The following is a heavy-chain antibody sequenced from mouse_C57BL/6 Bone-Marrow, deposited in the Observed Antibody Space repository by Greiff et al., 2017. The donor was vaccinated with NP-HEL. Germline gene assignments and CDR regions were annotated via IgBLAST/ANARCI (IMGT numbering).Heavy chain of an antibody. CDR2: INPNNGGT. CDR1: GYTFTDYY. CDR3: ARSTYDDYDGAMDY. Sequence: VQLQQSGPELVKPGASVKISCKASGYTFTDYYMNWVKQSHGKSLEWIGDINPNNGGTSYNQKFKGKATLTVDQSSSTAYMELRSLTSEDSAVYDCARSTYDDYDGAMDYWGQGTSVTVSS. V-gene: IGHV1-26*01. D-gene: IGHD2-4*01. J-gene: IGHJ4*01.